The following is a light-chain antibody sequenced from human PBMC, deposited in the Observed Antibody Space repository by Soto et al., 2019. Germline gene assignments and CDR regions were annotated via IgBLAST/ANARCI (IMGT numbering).Light chain of an antibody. CDR1: SNDVGGYNF. CDR2: EVN. J-gene: IGLJ3*02. Sequence: QSVLTQPASVSGSPGQSITISCTGTSNDVGGYNFVSWYQQHPGKAPKLMIYEVNKRPSGVSNRFSGSKSANTASLTISGLQAEDEADYYCSSYTSSNTLVFGGGTKVTVL. CDR3: SSYTSSNTLV. V-gene: IGLV2-14*01.